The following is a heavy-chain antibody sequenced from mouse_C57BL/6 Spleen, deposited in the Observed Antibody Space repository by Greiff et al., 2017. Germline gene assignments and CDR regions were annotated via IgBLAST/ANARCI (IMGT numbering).Heavy chain of an antibody. CDR1: GFTFSSYA. J-gene: IGHJ1*03. Sequence: EVKLMESGGGLVKPGGSLKLSCAASGFTFSSYAMSWVRQTPEKRLEWVATISDGGSYTYYPDNVKGRFTISRDNAKNNLYLQMSHLKSEDTAMYYCASYYSNYWYFDVWGTGTTVTVSS. D-gene: IGHD2-5*01. V-gene: IGHV5-4*03. CDR3: ASYYSNYWYFDV. CDR2: ISDGGSYT.